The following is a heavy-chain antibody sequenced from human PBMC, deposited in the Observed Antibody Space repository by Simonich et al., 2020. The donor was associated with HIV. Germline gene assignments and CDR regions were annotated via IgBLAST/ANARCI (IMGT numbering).Heavy chain of an antibody. CDR1: GGSFSGYY. V-gene: IGHV4-34*01. Sequence: QVQLQQWGAGLLKPSETLSLTCAVYGGSFSGYYCSWIRQPPGKGLERIGEINHSGSTNYNPSLKRRVTISVDTSKNQFSLKLSSVTAADTAVYYCARRHPTTVTTPYFDYWGQGTLVTVSS. D-gene: IGHD4-17*01. CDR3: ARRHPTTVTTPYFDY. CDR2: INHSGST. J-gene: IGHJ4*02.